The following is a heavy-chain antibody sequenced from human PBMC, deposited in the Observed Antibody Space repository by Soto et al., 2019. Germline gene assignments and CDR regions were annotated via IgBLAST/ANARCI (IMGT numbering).Heavy chain of an antibody. CDR1: GFTFSSYG. V-gene: IGHV3-33*01. J-gene: IGHJ5*02. CDR2: IWYDGSNK. D-gene: IGHD5-18*01. Sequence: GGSLRLSCAASGFTFSSYGMHWVRQAPGKGLEWVAVIWYDGSNKYYADSVKGRFTISRDNSKNTLYLQMNSLRAEDTAVYYCPRLHEVQLWLNWFDPWRQGTLVIVSS. CDR3: PRLHEVQLWLNWFDP.